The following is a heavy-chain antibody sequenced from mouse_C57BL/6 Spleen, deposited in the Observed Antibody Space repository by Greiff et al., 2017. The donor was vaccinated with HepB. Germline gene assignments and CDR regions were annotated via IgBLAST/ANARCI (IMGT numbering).Heavy chain of an antibody. J-gene: IGHJ1*03. V-gene: IGHV7-3*01. CDR2: IRNKANGYTT. CDR3: ARSANWDWYFDV. D-gene: IGHD4-1*01. Sequence: VQLKESGGGLVQPGGSLSLSCAASGFTFTDYYMSWVRQPPGKALEWLGFIRNKANGYTTEYSASVKGRFTISRDNSQSILYLQMNALRAEDSATYYCARSANWDWYFDVWGTGTTVTVSS. CDR1: GFTFTDYY.